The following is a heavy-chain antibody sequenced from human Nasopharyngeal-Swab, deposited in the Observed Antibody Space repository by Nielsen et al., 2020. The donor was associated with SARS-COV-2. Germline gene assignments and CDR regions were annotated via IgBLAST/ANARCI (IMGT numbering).Heavy chain of an antibody. CDR3: AKGSGSCCGYCESPFDE. CDR1: GFTFDDYA. Sequence: GVSLRLSCAGSGFTFDDYAMHWVRQAPGKGLEWVAGITWDSVTRAYADSVMGRFTISRDNAKNSLYLQLDALRPEDTALYYCAKGSGSCCGYCESPFDEWGQGTLVTVSS. D-gene: IGHD2-21*02. CDR2: ITWDSVTR. V-gene: IGHV3-9*01. J-gene: IGHJ4*02.